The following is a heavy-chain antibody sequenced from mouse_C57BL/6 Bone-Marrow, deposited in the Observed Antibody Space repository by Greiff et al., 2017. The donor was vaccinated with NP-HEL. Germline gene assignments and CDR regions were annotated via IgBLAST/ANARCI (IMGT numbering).Heavy chain of an antibody. Sequence: EVKLVESGPGLVKPSQSLSLTCSVTGYSITSGYYWNWIRQFPGNKLEWMGYISYDGSNNYNPSLKNRISITRDTSMNQFFLKLNSVTTEDTATYYCARGYYWGQGTTLTVSS. CDR1: GYSITSGYY. CDR3: ARGYY. J-gene: IGHJ2*01. V-gene: IGHV3-6*01. CDR2: ISYDGSN.